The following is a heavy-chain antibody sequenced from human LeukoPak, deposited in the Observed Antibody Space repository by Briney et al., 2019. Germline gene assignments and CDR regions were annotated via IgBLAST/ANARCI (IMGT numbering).Heavy chain of an antibody. V-gene: IGHV3-30*18. D-gene: IGHD6-13*01. Sequence: PGRSLRLSCAASGFTFSSYGMHWVRQAPGKGLEWVAVISYDGSNKYYADSVKGRFTISRDNSKNTLYLQMNSLRAEDTAVYYCAKETIAYSSRGPLYWGQGTLVTVSS. CDR3: AKETIAYSSRGPLY. CDR2: ISYDGSNK. CDR1: GFTFSSYG. J-gene: IGHJ4*02.